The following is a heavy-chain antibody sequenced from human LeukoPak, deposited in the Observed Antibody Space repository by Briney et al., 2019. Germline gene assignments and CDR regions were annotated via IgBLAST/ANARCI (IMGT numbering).Heavy chain of an antibody. CDR2: MYYSGST. CDR3: ARDYSYGYFRYFDL. J-gene: IGHJ2*01. CDR1: GGSISSYY. V-gene: IGHV4-59*12. Sequence: PSETLSLTCTVSGGSISSYYWSWIWQPPGKGLEWIGYMYYSGSTNYNPSLKSRVTISVDTSKNQFSLKLSSVTAADTAVYYCARDYSYGYFRYFDLWGRGTLVTVSS. D-gene: IGHD5-18*01.